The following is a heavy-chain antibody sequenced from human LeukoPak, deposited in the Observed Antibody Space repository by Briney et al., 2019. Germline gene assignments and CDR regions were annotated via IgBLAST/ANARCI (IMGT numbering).Heavy chain of an antibody. CDR2: IYYSGST. V-gene: IGHV4-31*03. D-gene: IGHD3-10*01. CDR3: ARGTPLRFLDY. Sequence: SETLSLTCTVSGGSISSGGYYWSWIRQHPGKGLEWIGYIYYSGSTYYNPSLKSRVTISVDTSKNQFSLKLSSVTAADTAVYFCARGTPLRFLDYWGQGILVTVSS. J-gene: IGHJ4*02. CDR1: GGSISSGGYY.